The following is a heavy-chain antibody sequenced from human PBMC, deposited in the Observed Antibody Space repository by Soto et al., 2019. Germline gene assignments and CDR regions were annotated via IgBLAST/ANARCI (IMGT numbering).Heavy chain of an antibody. V-gene: IGHV3-23*01. Sequence: GSLRLSGAAPGCTFSSYAMSWVRQAPGKGLEWVSAISGSGGSTYYADSVKGRFTTSRDNCKNTLYLQMNSLRAEDTAVYYCAKSAWYIDYWGQGTLVTVSS. J-gene: IGHJ4*02. CDR2: ISGSGGST. CDR1: GCTFSSYA. CDR3: AKSAWYIDY.